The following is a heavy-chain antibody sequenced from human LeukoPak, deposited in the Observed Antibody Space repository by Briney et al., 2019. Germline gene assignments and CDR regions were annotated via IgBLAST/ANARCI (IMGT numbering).Heavy chain of an antibody. CDR2: IYYSGST. V-gene: IGHV4-30-4*08. CDR3: ARSKDSSGYTDAFDI. D-gene: IGHD3-22*01. J-gene: IGHJ3*02. CDR1: GGSISSGDYY. Sequence: SETLSLTSTVSGGSISSGDYYWSWIRQPPGKGLEWIGYIYYSGSTYYNPSLKSRVTISVDTSKNQFSLKLSSVTAADTAVYYCARSKDSSGYTDAFDIWGQGTMVTVSS.